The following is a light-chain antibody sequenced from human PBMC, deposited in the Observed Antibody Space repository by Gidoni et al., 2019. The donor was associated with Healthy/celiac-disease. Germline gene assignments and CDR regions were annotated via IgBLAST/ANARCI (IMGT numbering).Light chain of an antibody. CDR2: AAA. CDR1: QSISSY. V-gene: IGKV1-39*01. Sequence: QMTQSPSSRSASVRDSVTITCRASQSISSYLNWYQQKPGKAPKLLLYAAASLQSGVPSRISGSGSGTDFTLTISSLQPEDFVTYYCQQRYSTLYTFXQXTKLEIK. CDR3: QQRYSTLYT. J-gene: IGKJ2*01.